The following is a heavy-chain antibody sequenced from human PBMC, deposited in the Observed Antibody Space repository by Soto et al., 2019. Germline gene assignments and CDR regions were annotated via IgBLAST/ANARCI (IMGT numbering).Heavy chain of an antibody. CDR3: ARTSRVATTRGYYSYYMDV. V-gene: IGHV5-51*01. J-gene: IGHJ6*03. Sequence: GESLKISCKGSGYSFTSYWIGWVRQMPGKGLEWMGIIYPGDSDTRYSPSFQGQVTISADKSISTAYLQWSSLKASDTAMYYCARTSRVATTRGYYSYYMDVWGKGTTVTVSS. D-gene: IGHD5-12*01. CDR2: IYPGDSDT. CDR1: GYSFTSYW.